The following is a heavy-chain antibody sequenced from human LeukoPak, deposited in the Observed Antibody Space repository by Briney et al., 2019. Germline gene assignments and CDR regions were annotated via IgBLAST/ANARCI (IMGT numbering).Heavy chain of an antibody. CDR1: GGSFSGYY. J-gene: IGHJ5*02. CDR3: ARVMGYCSGGSCRRFDP. Sequence: ETLSLTCAVYGGSFSGYYWSWIRQPPGKGLEWIGEINHSGSTNYNPSLKSRVTISVDTSKNQFSLKLSSVTAADTAVYYCARVMGYCSGGSCRRFDPWGQGTLVTVSS. CDR2: INHSGST. V-gene: IGHV4-34*01. D-gene: IGHD2-15*01.